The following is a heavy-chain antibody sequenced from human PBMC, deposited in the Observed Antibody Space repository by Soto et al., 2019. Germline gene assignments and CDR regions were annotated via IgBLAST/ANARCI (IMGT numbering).Heavy chain of an antibody. D-gene: IGHD3-9*01. CDR3: LKAEGCIRHLPPVSEFLLNRSTDL. V-gene: IGHV3-7*03. J-gene: IGHJ2*01. Sequence: GKGLEWVANIKEDGSGKYYVDSVKGRFTISRDNAKNSMYLQMNSLRAEDTAVFYFLKAEGCIRHLPPVSEFLLNRSTDL. CDR2: IKEDGSGK.